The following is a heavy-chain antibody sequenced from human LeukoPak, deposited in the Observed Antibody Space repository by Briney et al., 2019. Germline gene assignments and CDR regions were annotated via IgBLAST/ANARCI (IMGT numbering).Heavy chain of an antibody. J-gene: IGHJ4*02. D-gene: IGHD2-2*01. CDR1: GGSISSSSYY. Sequence: PSETLSLTCTVSGGSISSSSYYWGWIRQPPGKGLEWIGSIYYSGSTYYNPSLKSRVTISVDTSKNQFSLKLSSVTAADTAVYYCARGRGAAARVYFDYWGQGTLVTVSS. CDR2: IYYSGST. CDR3: ARGRGAAARVYFDY. V-gene: IGHV4-39*01.